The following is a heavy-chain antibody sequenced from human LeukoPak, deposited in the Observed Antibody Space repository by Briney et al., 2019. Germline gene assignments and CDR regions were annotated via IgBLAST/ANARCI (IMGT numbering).Heavy chain of an antibody. Sequence: WASVKVSCKASGYTFTSHYMHWVRQAPGQGLEWMGIINPSGGSTSYAQKFQGRVTMTRDTSTSTVYMELSSLRSEDTAVYYCARSRLPGTRGYWFDPWGQGTLVTVSS. CDR2: INPSGGST. J-gene: IGHJ5*02. CDR3: ARSRLPGTRGYWFDP. D-gene: IGHD1-1*01. CDR1: GYTFTSHY. V-gene: IGHV1-46*01.